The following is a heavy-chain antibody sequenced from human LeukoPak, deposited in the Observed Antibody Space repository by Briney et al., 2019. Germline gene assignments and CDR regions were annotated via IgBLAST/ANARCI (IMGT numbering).Heavy chain of an antibody. CDR1: GFTFGNYA. Sequence: GGSLRLSCAASGFTFGNYAMNWVRQAPGKGLEWVSSLSSSGGNPNYADSVKGRFTISRDNSKNTLFLQMNGLRAEDTALYSCAKCARTPEGGSGWCNWFDNWGQGTQVTVSS. CDR2: LSSSGGNP. V-gene: IGHV3-23*01. CDR3: AKCARTPEGGSGWCNWFDN. J-gene: IGHJ5*02. D-gene: IGHD3-3*01.